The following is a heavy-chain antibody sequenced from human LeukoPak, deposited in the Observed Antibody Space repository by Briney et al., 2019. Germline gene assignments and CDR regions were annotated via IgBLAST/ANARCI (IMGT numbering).Heavy chain of an antibody. J-gene: IGHJ4*02. D-gene: IGHD6-13*01. V-gene: IGHV3-30*18. Sequence: GGSLRLSCAASGFTFSSYGMHWVRQAPGKGLEWVAVISYDGSNKYYADSVKGRFTISRDNSKNTLYLQMNSLRAEDTAVYYCAKDESSSQYYFDYWGQGTLVTVSS. CDR1: GFTFSSYG. CDR3: AKDESSSQYYFDY. CDR2: ISYDGSNK.